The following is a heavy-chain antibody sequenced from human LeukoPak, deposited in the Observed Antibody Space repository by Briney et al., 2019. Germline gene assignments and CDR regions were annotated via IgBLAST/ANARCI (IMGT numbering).Heavy chain of an antibody. J-gene: IGHJ4*02. V-gene: IGHV4-39*07. CDR1: GGSISSSSYY. Sequence: SETLSLTCTVSGGSISSSSYYWGWIRQPPGKGLEWIGSIYYSGSTYYNPSLKSRVTISVDTSKNQFSLKLSSVTDADTAVYYCARESPDSSGYYRPFDYWGQGTLVTVSS. D-gene: IGHD3-22*01. CDR3: ARESPDSSGYYRPFDY. CDR2: IYYSGST.